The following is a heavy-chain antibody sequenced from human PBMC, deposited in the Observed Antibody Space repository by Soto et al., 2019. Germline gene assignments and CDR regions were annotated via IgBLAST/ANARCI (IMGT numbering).Heavy chain of an antibody. CDR2: IISGGGRA. CDR3: ERDRTSKGGMDC. J-gene: IGHJ6*02. CDR1: GFTFSNDW. V-gene: IGHV3-74*01. Sequence: GGSLRLSCAASGFTFSNDWMNWVRHGPGKGLEWVSRIISGGGRANYADSLKGRFTIARDNAKNKLYLEMNSLTAEDTAVYYCERDRTSKGGMDCWGPGTTVTVSS.